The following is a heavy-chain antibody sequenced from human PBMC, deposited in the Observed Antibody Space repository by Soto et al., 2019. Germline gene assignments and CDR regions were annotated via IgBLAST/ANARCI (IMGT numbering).Heavy chain of an antibody. V-gene: IGHV1-69*01. J-gene: IGHJ5*02. Sequence: QLQLVQSGAEVKKPGSSVKVSCKASGGTFSNFAINWVRQAPGQGLEWMGGFIPVFGKAKYAQKFQGRVQFTADESTSTAYMEVNSLTSEDTAVYYCARGSPTTVTTWFDPWGQGTLVTVSS. CDR1: GGTFSNFA. CDR2: FIPVFGKA. CDR3: ARGSPTTVTTWFDP. D-gene: IGHD4-17*01.